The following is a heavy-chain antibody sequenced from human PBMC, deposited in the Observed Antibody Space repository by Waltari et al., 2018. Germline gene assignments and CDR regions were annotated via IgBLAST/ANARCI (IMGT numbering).Heavy chain of an antibody. J-gene: IGHJ4*02. CDR3: AKEPRVVVPAAIYSHFDY. CDR1: GFTFSSYV. CDR2: ISVSGGST. V-gene: IGHV3-23*01. Sequence: EVQLLESGGGLVPPGGSLSLSCAASGFTFSSYVMHWVRHATAKGLEWVSAISVSGGSTYYADSVKGRFTITRDNSKNTLYLQMNSLRAEDTAVYYCAKEPRVVVPAAIYSHFDYWGQGTLVTVSS. D-gene: IGHD2-2*01.